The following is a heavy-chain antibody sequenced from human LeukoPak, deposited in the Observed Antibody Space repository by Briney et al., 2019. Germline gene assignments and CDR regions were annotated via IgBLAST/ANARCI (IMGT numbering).Heavy chain of an antibody. CDR1: GGSISSYY. CDR2: IYTSGST. D-gene: IGHD3-3*01. Sequence: SETLSLTCTVSGGSISSYYWSWIRQPAGKGLEWIGRIYTSGSTNYNPSLKSRVTMSVDTSKNQFSLKLSSVTAADTAVYYCARAPVGSQLLEWLSVPFDYWGQGTLVTVSS. CDR3: ARAPVGSQLLEWLSVPFDY. V-gene: IGHV4-4*07. J-gene: IGHJ4*02.